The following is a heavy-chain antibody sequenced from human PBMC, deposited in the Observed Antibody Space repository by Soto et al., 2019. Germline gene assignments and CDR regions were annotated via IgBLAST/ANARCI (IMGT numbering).Heavy chain of an antibody. J-gene: IGHJ4*01. CDR1: GFTFSSDA. Sequence: EVQLLESGGGLVQPGGSLRLSCAASGFTFSSDAMSWVRQAPGTGLELVSAISGSGGSTYYADSVKGRITISRDTSKSSLYQQTDSLTAEDTAVYYCAKDRRYYGNDYWGHRTLVTVSS. D-gene: IGHD4-17*01. CDR3: AKDRRYYGNDY. CDR2: ISGSGGST. V-gene: IGHV3-23*01.